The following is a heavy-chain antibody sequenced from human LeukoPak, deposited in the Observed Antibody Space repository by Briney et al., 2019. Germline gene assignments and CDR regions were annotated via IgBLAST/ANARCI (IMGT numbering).Heavy chain of an antibody. Sequence: PGGSERLSCAASGFTVSSNYMSWVRQAPGKGLEWVSVIYSGSSTYYADSVKGRFIISRDSSRNTLHLQMNSLRAEDMAVYFCARGLDWFDSWGQGTLVTVSS. CDR1: GFTVSSNY. CDR2: IYSGSST. CDR3: ARGLDWFDS. V-gene: IGHV3-66*01. J-gene: IGHJ5*01.